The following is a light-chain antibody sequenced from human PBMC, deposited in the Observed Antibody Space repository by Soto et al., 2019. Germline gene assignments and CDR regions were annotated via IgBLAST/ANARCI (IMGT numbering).Light chain of an antibody. V-gene: IGLV2-14*03. CDR2: DVS. CDR3: SSYTSTNIPI. CDR1: SSDVGGYDY. J-gene: IGLJ7*01. Sequence: QSALTQPASVSGSPGQSITISCTGTSSDVGGYDYVSWYQHHPGKAPKLMIFDVSHRPSGVSDRFSGSKSGNTACLTISGLQAEDEAAYYCSSYTSTNIPIFGGGTQLTVL.